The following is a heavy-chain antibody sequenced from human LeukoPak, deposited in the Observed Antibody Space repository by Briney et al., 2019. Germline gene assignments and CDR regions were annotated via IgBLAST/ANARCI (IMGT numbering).Heavy chain of an antibody. CDR2: IYYSGST. CDR1: GGSISSSSYY. D-gene: IGHD1-26*01. J-gene: IGHJ4*02. Sequence: SETLSLTCTVSGGSISSSSYYWGWIRQPPGKGLEWIGNIYYSGSTYNNPSLGSRVVISVDTSRNQFSLKLTSVTATDTAVYYCARQGVVGATGFDFWGQGILVTVSS. V-gene: IGHV4-39*01. CDR3: ARQGVVGATGFDF.